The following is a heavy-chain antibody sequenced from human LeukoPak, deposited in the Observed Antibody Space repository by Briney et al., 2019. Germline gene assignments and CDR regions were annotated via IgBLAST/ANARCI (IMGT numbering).Heavy chain of an antibody. CDR1: VYSFTGYY. CDR3: ARVPPYGDYVDY. Sequence: GASVKLSCKASVYSFTGYYMHWVRQAPGQGLEWMGWINPNSGGTNYAQKFQGRVTMTRDTSISTAYMELSRLRSDDTAVYYCARVPPYGDYVDYWGQGTLVTVSS. V-gene: IGHV1-2*02. CDR2: INPNSGGT. J-gene: IGHJ4*02. D-gene: IGHD4-17*01.